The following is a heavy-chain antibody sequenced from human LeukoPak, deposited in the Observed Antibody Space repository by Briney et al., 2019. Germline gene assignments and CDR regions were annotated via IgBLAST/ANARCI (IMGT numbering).Heavy chain of an antibody. J-gene: IGHJ3*01. D-gene: IGHD3-22*01. V-gene: IGHV3-23*01. CDR2: IRDRT. CDR1: GFTFSTYA. CDR3: AKSWRSYDSSTSYYAFDL. Sequence: AGGSLRLSCAASGFTFSTYAMTWVRQAPGKGLEWVSSIRDRTYYADSAKGRFTISRDDSRKTLYLQMNSLGAEDTAVYYCAKSWRSYDSSTSYYAFDLWGQGTTVTVSS.